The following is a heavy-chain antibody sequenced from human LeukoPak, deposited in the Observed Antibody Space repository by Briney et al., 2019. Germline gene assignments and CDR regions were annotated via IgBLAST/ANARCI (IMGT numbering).Heavy chain of an antibody. Sequence: SETLSLTCAVYGGSFSGYYWSWIRQPPGKGLEWIGEINHSGSTNYNPSLKSRVTTSVDTSKNQFSLKLSSVTAADTAVYYCATQIRKRGVLVDYWGQGTLVTVSS. CDR1: GGSFSGYY. CDR2: INHSGST. CDR3: ATQIRKRGVLVDY. J-gene: IGHJ4*02. D-gene: IGHD3-10*01. V-gene: IGHV4-34*01.